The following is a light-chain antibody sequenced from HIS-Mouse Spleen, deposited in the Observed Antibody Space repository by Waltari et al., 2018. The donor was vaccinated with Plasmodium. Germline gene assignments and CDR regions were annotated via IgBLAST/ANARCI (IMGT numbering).Light chain of an antibody. Sequence: EIVMTQSPATLSVSPGHRATLACRASQSVRSNLAWYQQKPGQAPRLLIYGASTRATGIPAGFSGSGSGTEFTLTISSLQSEDFAVYYCQQYNNWSFTFGPGTKVDIK. V-gene: IGKV3-15*01. CDR3: QQYNNWSFT. J-gene: IGKJ3*01. CDR1: QSVRSN. CDR2: GAS.